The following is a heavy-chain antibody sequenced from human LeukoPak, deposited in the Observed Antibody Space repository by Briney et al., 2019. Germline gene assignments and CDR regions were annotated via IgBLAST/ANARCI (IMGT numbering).Heavy chain of an antibody. CDR3: ARLDSCGADSCIDS. CDR2: IQASGTT. J-gene: IGHJ4*02. CDR1: GSSITGFH. Sequence: SETLSLTCSVSGSSITGFHWGWIRQPRGKGMEWIGYIQASGTTKHNPSLKSRVTISIDTSKAQFSLNVNSVSAADTAMYYCARLDSCGADSCIDSWGQGNLVIVSS. V-gene: IGHV4-59*01. D-gene: IGHD2-21*01.